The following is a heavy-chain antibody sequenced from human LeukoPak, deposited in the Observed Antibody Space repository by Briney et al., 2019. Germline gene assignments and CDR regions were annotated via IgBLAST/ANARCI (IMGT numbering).Heavy chain of an antibody. Sequence: ASVKVSCKASGYTFTSHYIHWVRQAPGQGLEWMGIINPSGGSTSYEQKFQGRVTMTRDTSTSTVYMELSSLRFEDTAVYYCARDPGDYATDPRYYGMDVWGQGTTVTVSS. CDR1: GYTFTSHY. CDR2: INPSGGST. J-gene: IGHJ6*02. V-gene: IGHV1-46*01. D-gene: IGHD4-17*01. CDR3: ARDPGDYATDPRYYGMDV.